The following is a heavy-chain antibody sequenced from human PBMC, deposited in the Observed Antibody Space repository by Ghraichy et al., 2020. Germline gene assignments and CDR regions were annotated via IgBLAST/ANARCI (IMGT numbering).Heavy chain of an antibody. CDR1: GYTFTGYY. J-gene: IGHJ6*02. D-gene: IGHD6-6*01. CDR3: ARDTGSSSGDYYYGMDV. CDR2: INPNSGGT. Sequence: ASVKVSCKASGYTFTGYYMHWVRQAPGQGLEWMGWINPNSGGTNYAQKFQGWVTMTRDTSISTAYMELSRLRSDDTAVYYCARDTGSSSGDYYYGMDVWGQGTTVTVSS. V-gene: IGHV1-2*04.